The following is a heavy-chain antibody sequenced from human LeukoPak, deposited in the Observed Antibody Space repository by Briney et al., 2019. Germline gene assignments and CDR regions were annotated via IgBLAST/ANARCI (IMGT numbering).Heavy chain of an antibody. CDR2: IYHIGST. V-gene: IGHV4-4*02. CDR1: GGSISSSHW. CDR3: ARDWAIGYCTNGVCRTDAFDI. Sequence: SGTLSLTCAVSGGSISSSHWWSWVRQPPGKGLEWIGEIYHIGSTNYNPSLKSRVTISVDTSKNQFPLKLSSVTAADTAVYYCARDWAIGYCTNGVCRTDAFDIWGQGTMVTVSS. D-gene: IGHD2-8*01. J-gene: IGHJ3*02.